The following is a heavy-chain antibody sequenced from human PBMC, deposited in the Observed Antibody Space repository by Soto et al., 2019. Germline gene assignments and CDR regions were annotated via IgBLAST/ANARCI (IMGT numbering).Heavy chain of an antibody. J-gene: IGHJ4*02. CDR3: AKDKGGLDDGSSGWSPDD. V-gene: IGHV3-21*01. Sequence: GGSLRLSCAASGFSFSSYSMNWVRQAPGKGLQWVSSISSSSTYIYYADSVKGRFTISRDNAKNSLYLQMNSLRAEDTAVYYCAKDKGGLDDGSSGWSPDDWGQGTLVPVSS. CDR1: GFSFSSYS. D-gene: IGHD6-19*01. CDR2: ISSSSTYI.